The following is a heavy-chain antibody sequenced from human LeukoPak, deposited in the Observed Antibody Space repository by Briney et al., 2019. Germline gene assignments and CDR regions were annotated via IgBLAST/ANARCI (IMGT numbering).Heavy chain of an antibody. V-gene: IGHV3-7*01. D-gene: IGHD3-10*01. CDR1: GFTFSAYW. Sequence: GGSLRLSCAASGFTFSAYWMSWVRQAPEKGLEWVANIKQDGSEKHYVDSVEGRFTISRDNAENSLYLQMNSLRAEDTAVYYCAREGNYGPVDCWGQGTLVTVSP. CDR2: IKQDGSEK. J-gene: IGHJ4*02. CDR3: AREGNYGPVDC.